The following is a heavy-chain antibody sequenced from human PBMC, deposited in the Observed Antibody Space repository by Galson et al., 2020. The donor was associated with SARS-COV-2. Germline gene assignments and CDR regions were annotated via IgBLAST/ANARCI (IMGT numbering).Heavy chain of an antibody. V-gene: IGHV4-34*01. CDR1: GGSFSGYY. CDR2: INHSGST. CDR3: ARGNIVVVPLRSYYYYGMDV. J-gene: IGHJ6*02. Sequence: SETLSLTCAVYGGSFSGYYWSWIRQPPGKGLEWIGEINHSGSTNYNPSLKSRVTISVDTSKNQFSLKLSSVTAADTAVYYCARGNIVVVPLRSYYYYGMDVWGQGTTVTVSS. D-gene: IGHD2-2*01.